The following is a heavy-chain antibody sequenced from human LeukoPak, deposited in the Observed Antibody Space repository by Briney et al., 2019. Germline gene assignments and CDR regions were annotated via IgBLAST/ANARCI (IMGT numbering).Heavy chain of an antibody. CDR1: GGSVSSGSYY. V-gene: IGHV4-61*01. CDR2: IYYSGST. J-gene: IGHJ3*02. Sequence: PSETLSLTCTVSGGSVSSGSYYWCWIRQPPGKGLEWIGYIYYSGSTNYNPSLKSRVTISVDTSKNQFSLKLSSVTAADTAVYYCARDRVGSSWYHDAFDIWGQGTMVTVSS. D-gene: IGHD6-13*01. CDR3: ARDRVGSSWYHDAFDI.